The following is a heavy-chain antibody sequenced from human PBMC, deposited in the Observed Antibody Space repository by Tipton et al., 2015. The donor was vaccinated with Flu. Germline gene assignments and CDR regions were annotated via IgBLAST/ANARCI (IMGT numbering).Heavy chain of an antibody. CDR2: ISSSGSTI. CDR3: AREMGSYYYYYGMDV. CDR1: GFTFSSYE. Sequence: SLRLSCAASGFTFSSYEMNWVRQAPGKGLEWVSYISSSGSTIYYADSVKGRFTISRDNAKNSLYLQMNSLRAEDTAVYYCAREMGSYYYYYGMDVWGQGTTVTASS. D-gene: IGHD1-26*01. V-gene: IGHV3-48*03. J-gene: IGHJ6*02.